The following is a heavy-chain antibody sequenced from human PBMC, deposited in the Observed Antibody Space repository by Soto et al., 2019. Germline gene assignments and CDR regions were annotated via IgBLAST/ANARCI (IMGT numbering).Heavy chain of an antibody. CDR2: IYYSGST. Sequence: SETLSLTCTVSGGSISSYYWSWIRQPPGKGLEWIGYIYYSGSTNYNPSLKSRVTISVDMSKNQFSLKLSSVTAADTAVYYCARARELKYSSSPFDYWGQGTLVTVSS. CDR1: GGSISSYY. CDR3: ARARELKYSSSPFDY. J-gene: IGHJ4*02. D-gene: IGHD6-13*01. V-gene: IGHV4-59*01.